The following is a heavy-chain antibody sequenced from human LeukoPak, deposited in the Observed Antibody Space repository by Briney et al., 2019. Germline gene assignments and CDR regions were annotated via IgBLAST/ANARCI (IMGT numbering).Heavy chain of an antibody. CDR2: INHSGST. Sequence: PSETLSVTCAVYGGSFSGYYWSWIRQPPGKGLEWIGEINHSGSTNYNPSLKSRVTISVDTSKNQFSLKLSSVTAADTAVYYCARERVDYQLLSKRGVYYFDYWGQGTVVTVSS. CDR1: GGSFSGYY. J-gene: IGHJ4*02. V-gene: IGHV4-34*01. CDR3: ARERVDYQLLSKRGVYYFDY. D-gene: IGHD2-2*01.